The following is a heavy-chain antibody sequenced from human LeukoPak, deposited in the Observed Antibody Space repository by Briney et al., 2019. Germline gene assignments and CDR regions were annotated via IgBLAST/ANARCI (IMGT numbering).Heavy chain of an antibody. J-gene: IGHJ6*03. CDR1: GGSISSYY. V-gene: IGHV4-34*01. Sequence: PSETLSLTCTVSGGSISSYYWSWIRQPPGKGLEWIGEINHSGSTNYNPSLKSRVTISVDTSKNQFSLKLSSVTAADTAVYYCARQKTYYYCSGSYRRIDYYYYYYMDVWGKGTTVTISS. D-gene: IGHD3-10*01. CDR3: ARQKTYYYCSGSYRRIDYYYYYYMDV. CDR2: INHSGST.